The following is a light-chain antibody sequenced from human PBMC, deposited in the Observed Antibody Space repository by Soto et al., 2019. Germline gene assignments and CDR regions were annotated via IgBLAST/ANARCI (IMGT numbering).Light chain of an antibody. CDR3: CSFARNSPLV. V-gene: IGLV2-23*02. J-gene: IGLJ3*02. CDR1: SNDVGNYNV. Sequence: QSALTQPASVSGSRGQSITISCTGTSNDVGNYNVVSWYQHHPGNAPKLIISDVSKRPSGVSDRFSGSKSGNTASLTISGLQAVDEGDNYCCSFARNSPLVFGGGTKVTAL. CDR2: DVS.